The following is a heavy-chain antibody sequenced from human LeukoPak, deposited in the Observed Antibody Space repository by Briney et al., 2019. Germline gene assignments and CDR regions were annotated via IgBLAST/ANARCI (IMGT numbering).Heavy chain of an antibody. V-gene: IGHV1-18*01. CDR3: ARTSGVSAAGSPYYFDY. J-gene: IGHJ4*02. CDR1: GYTFHNYG. CDR2: ISPYSGNT. D-gene: IGHD6-13*01. Sequence: ASVKVSCKASGYTFHNYGISWVGQAPGQGLEWMGWISPYSGNTDYTERLQGRVTMTTDTSTTTAFMELRSLRSDDTAVYYCARTSGVSAAGSPYYFDYWGQGTLVTVSS.